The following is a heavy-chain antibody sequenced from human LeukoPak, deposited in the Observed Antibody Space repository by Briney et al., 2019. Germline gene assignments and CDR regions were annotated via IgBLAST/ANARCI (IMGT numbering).Heavy chain of an antibody. CDR2: IYYSGST. CDR1: GVSITTNY. CDR3: ARAPPGQQLAYDAFDI. Sequence: ASETLSLTCSVSGVSITTNYWSWIRQPPGKGLEWIGYIYYSGSTNYNPSLKSRVTISVDTSKNQFSLKLSSVTAADTAVYYCARAPPGQQLAYDAFDIWGQGTMVTVSS. V-gene: IGHV4-59*01. D-gene: IGHD6-13*01. J-gene: IGHJ3*02.